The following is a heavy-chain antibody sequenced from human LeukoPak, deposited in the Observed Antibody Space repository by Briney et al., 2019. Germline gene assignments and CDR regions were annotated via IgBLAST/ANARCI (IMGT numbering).Heavy chain of an antibody. Sequence: ASVKVSCKASGYTFTGYYMHWVRQAPGQGLEWMGRINPNSGGTNYAQKFQGRVTMTRDTSISTAYMELSRLRSDDTAVYYCASGYCSSTSCSAFDYWGQGTLVTVSS. V-gene: IGHV1-2*02. CDR3: ASGYCSSTSCSAFDY. D-gene: IGHD2-2*03. CDR2: INPNSGGT. CDR1: GYTFTGYY. J-gene: IGHJ4*02.